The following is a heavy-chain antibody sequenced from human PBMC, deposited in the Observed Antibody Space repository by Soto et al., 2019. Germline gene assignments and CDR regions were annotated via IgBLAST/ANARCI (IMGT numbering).Heavy chain of an antibody. V-gene: IGHV4-34*01. Sequence: SETLSLTCAVYGGSFSDYSWNWNWIRQPPGKGLEWIGEINHSGSTSHNPSLKSRVTLSLDTSKNQFSLILTSVTAADTAVYYCAREVYAKGRTVDYWGQGTLVTVSS. J-gene: IGHJ4*02. CDR1: GGSFSDYSWN. CDR2: INHSGST. D-gene: IGHD2-8*01. CDR3: AREVYAKGRTVDY.